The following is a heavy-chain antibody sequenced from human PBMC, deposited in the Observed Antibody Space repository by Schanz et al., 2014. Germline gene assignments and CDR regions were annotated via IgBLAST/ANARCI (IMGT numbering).Heavy chain of an antibody. J-gene: IGHJ4*02. CDR3: ARGRTFDY. V-gene: IGHV1-8*02. Sequence: QVQLVQSGAEVKKPGSSVKVSCKASGGTFSDYYIHWVRQTPGQGLEWLGWMNPNSGNPGFAQKFRGRVTMTRNTSMSTAYIELHILTSEDTAVYYCARGRTFDYWGQGTLVTVSS. CDR1: GGTFSDYY. CDR2: MNPNSGNP.